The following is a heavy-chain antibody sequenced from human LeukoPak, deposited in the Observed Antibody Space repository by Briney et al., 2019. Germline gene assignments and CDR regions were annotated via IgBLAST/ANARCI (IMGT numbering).Heavy chain of an antibody. CDR2: IKQDGSEK. J-gene: IGHJ5*02. Sequence: GGALRLSCAASGFTFSSYWMSWVRQAPGKGLEWVANIKQDGSEKYYVDSVKGRFTISRDNAKNSLYLQMNSLRAVDAAVYYCARESSGYPNWFDPWGQGTLVTVSS. CDR3: ARESSGYPNWFDP. V-gene: IGHV3-7*01. CDR1: GFTFSSYW. D-gene: IGHD3-22*01.